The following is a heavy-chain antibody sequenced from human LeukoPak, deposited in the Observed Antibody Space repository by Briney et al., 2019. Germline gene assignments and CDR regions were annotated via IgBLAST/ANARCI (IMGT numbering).Heavy chain of an antibody. J-gene: IGHJ5*02. D-gene: IGHD4-17*01. CDR1: GGSFSSYY. CDR3: ARLRSTLKRFDP. Sequence: SETLSLTCTVSGGSFSSYYRSWIRQPPGKGLAWIGYIYYSGSTNYNPSLKSRVTISVDTSKNQFSLKLSSVTAADTAVYYCARLRSTLKRFDPWGQGTLVTVSS. V-gene: IGHV4-59*08. CDR2: IYYSGST.